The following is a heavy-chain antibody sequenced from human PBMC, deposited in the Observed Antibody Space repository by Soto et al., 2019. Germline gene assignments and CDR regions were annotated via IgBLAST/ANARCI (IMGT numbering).Heavy chain of an antibody. V-gene: IGHV1-69*13. Sequence: SVKVSCKASGGTFSSYAISWVRQAPGQGLEWMGGIIPIFGTANYAQKFQGRVTITADESTSTAYMELSSLRSEDTAVYYCARDPNRGYGMDVWGQGTTVTVYS. CDR2: IIPIFGTA. CDR1: GGTFSSYA. D-gene: IGHD5-12*01. CDR3: ARDPNRGYGMDV. J-gene: IGHJ6*02.